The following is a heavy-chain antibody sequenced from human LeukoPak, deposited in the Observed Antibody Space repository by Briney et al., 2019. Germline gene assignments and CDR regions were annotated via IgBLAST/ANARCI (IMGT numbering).Heavy chain of an antibody. CDR1: GFTFSSFW. D-gene: IGHD3-22*01. CDR3: AKVTGFDTSGYYRYYFDY. J-gene: IGHJ4*02. V-gene: IGHV3-74*01. CDR2: ITYDGIRT. Sequence: GGSLRLSCAASGFTFSSFWMHWVRQAPGKGLVWVSRITYDGIRTSHADSVRGRFTISRDNARNTLYLQMNSLRAEDTAVYYCAKVTGFDTSGYYRYYFDYWGQGTLVSVSS.